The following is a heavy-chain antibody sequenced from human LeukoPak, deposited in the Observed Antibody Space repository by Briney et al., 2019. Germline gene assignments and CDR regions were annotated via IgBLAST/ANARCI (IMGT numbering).Heavy chain of an antibody. J-gene: IGHJ4*02. CDR1: GGTFSSYA. Sequence: SVKVSCKASGGTFSSYAISWVRQAPGQGLEWMGRIIPIFGTANYAQKFQGRVTTTTDESTSTAYMELSSLRSEDTAVYYCARDGSGSGSYLDYWGQGTLVTVSS. CDR2: IIPIFGTA. CDR3: ARDGSGSGSYLDY. D-gene: IGHD3-10*01. V-gene: IGHV1-69*05.